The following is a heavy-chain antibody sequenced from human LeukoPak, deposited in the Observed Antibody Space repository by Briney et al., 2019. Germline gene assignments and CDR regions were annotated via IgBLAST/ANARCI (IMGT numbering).Heavy chain of an antibody. V-gene: IGHV3-21*01. CDR2: ISSSSSYI. CDR3: ARDGAKYCSSISCPPDY. Sequence: GGSLRLSCAASGFTFSSYSMNWVRQAPGKGLEWVSSISSSSSYIYYADSVKGRFTISRDNAKNSLYLQMNSLRAEDTAVYYCARDGAKYCSSISCPPDYWGQGILVTVSS. D-gene: IGHD2-2*01. J-gene: IGHJ4*02. CDR1: GFTFSSYS.